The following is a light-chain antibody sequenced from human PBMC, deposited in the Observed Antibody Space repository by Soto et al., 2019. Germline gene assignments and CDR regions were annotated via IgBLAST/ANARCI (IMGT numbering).Light chain of an antibody. CDR1: QGISIY. Sequence: DIQMTQSPSSLSASVGDRVTITCRASQGISIYLAWFQQKPGKVPKLLISAASTLQSGVPSRFSGSGSGTDFTLTISSLQPEDVATYYCQKYNSAPLTFGGGTKVESK. CDR3: QKYNSAPLT. J-gene: IGKJ4*01. V-gene: IGKV1-27*01. CDR2: AAS.